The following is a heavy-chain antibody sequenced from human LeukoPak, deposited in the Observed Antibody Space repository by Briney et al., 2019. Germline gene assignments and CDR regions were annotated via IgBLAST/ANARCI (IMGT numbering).Heavy chain of an antibody. D-gene: IGHD5-18*01. V-gene: IGHV3-74*01. Sequence: GGSLRLSCAASGFTFSNYWMHWVRQAPGKGLVWVSRINSDGSSTNYADSVKGRFTISRDNAKNTLYLQMNSLRAEDTAVYYCARGYERGYSYGPLDYWGQGTLVTVSS. CDR2: INSDGSST. J-gene: IGHJ4*02. CDR1: GFTFSNYW. CDR3: ARGYERGYSYGPLDY.